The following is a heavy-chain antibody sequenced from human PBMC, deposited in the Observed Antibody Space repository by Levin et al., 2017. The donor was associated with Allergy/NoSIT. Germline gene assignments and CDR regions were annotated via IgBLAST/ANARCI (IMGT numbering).Heavy chain of an antibody. Sequence: GESLKISCKGSGYIFTSYWIAWVRQMPGKGLEWMGIIYPGESDTRYSPSFQGQVTMSADKSISTAYLEWSSLKASDTAMYYCARAPMLREVITLDYWGQGTLVTVSS. J-gene: IGHJ4*02. CDR2: IYPGESDT. D-gene: IGHD3-10*01. CDR3: ARAPMLREVITLDY. CDR1: GYIFTSYW. V-gene: IGHV5-51*01.